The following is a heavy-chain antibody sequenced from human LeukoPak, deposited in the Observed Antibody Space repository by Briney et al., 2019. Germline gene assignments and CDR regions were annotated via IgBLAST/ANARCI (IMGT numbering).Heavy chain of an antibody. CDR1: GGSISSGGYS. V-gene: IGHV4-30-2*01. Sequence: SETLSLTCAVSGGSISSGGYSWSWIRQPPGTGLEWLGYIYHSGSTYYNPSLKSRVTISVDRSKNQFSLKLSSVTAADTAVYYCARGQNYYDSSGYPMNWFDPWGQGTLVTVSS. CDR3: ARGQNYYDSSGYPMNWFDP. J-gene: IGHJ5*02. D-gene: IGHD3-22*01. CDR2: IYHSGST.